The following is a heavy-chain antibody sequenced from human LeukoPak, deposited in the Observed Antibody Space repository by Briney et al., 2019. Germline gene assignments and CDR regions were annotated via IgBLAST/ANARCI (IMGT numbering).Heavy chain of an antibody. CDR1: GFTFSSYA. Sequence: SGGSLRLSCAASGFTFSSYAMRWVRQAPGKGLEYVSAISSKGGSTYHANSVKGRFTISRDNSKNTLYLQMASLRAEDMAVYYCARVRSYGSEVADYWGQGTLVTVSS. CDR2: ISSKGGST. J-gene: IGHJ4*02. V-gene: IGHV3-64*01. D-gene: IGHD3-10*01. CDR3: ARVRSYGSEVADY.